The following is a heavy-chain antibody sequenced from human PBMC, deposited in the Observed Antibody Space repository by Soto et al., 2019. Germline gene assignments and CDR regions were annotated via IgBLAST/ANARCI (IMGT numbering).Heavy chain of an antibody. CDR1: GGSISSGGYY. J-gene: IGHJ6*02. CDR2: IYYSGST. D-gene: IGHD3-9*01. Sequence: SETPSLTCTVSGGSISSGGYYWSWIRQHPGKGLEWIGYIYYSGSTYYNPSLKSRVTISVDTSKNQFSLKLSSVTAADTAVYYCARDRNDILTGSNKPDYYYGMDVWGQGTTVTVSS. CDR3: ARDRNDILTGSNKPDYYYGMDV. V-gene: IGHV4-31*03.